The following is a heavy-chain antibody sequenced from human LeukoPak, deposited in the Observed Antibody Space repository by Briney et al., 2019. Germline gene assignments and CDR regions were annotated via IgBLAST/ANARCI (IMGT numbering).Heavy chain of an antibody. J-gene: IGHJ5*02. CDR3: ARGFVNCSGGSCGFDP. V-gene: IGHV4-38-2*02. CDR2: IYHSGST. D-gene: IGHD2-15*01. Sequence: PSETLSLTCTVSGYSISSGYYWGWIRQPPGKGLEWIGSIYHSGSTYYNPSLKSRVTISVDTSKNQFSLKLSSVTAADAAVYYCARGFVNCSGGSCGFDPWGQGTLVTVSS. CDR1: GYSISSGYY.